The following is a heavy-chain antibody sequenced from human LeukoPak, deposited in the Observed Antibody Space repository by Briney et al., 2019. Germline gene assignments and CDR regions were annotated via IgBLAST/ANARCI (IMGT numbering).Heavy chain of an antibody. CDR2: IYYSGST. D-gene: IGHD2/OR15-2a*01. J-gene: IGHJ4*02. V-gene: IGHV4-39*07. CDR3: ASAVNNYYFDF. Sequence: SETLSLTCTVSGGSVSSSSYYWGWIRQPPGKGLEWIGSIYYSGSTYYNPSLKSRVTMSLDTSKNQFSLRLNSVTAADTAVYYCASAVNNYYFDFRGQGTLLTISS. CDR1: GGSVSSSSYY.